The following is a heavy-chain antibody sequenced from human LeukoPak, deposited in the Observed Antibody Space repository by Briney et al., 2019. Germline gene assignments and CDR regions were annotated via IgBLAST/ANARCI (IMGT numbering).Heavy chain of an antibody. CDR1: GRPMSSGGYY. V-gene: IGHV4-31*03. J-gene: IGHJ4*02. CDR3: ARGEYYFDY. CDR2: FYYSGST. Sequence: SQTLSLIRTFSGRPMSSGGYYCSWIRQPPAKGLEWIGSFYYSGSTYYNPSLKSRVTISVDTSKNQFSLKLSSVTAADTAVYYCARGEYYFDYWGQGTLVTVSS.